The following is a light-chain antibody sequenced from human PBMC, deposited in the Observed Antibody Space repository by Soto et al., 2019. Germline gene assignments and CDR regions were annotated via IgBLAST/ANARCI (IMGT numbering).Light chain of an antibody. V-gene: IGKV3-20*01. CDR2: DAS. Sequence: EIVLTQSPGTVSLSPGERATLSCGASQSVASDYLAWYQQKPGQAPRLLIYDASARATGIPDRFSGSGSGSDFTLTISRLEPEDFAVYACQQYATSPITFGGGTKVELK. J-gene: IGKJ4*01. CDR1: QSVASDY. CDR3: QQYATSPIT.